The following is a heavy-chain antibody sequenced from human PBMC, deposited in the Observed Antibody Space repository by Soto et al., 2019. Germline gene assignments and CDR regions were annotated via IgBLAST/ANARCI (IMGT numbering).Heavy chain of an antibody. CDR1: GYTFTSYY. CDR2: INPSGGST. J-gene: IGHJ5*02. CDR3: ARDLRLAYCGGDCSSPFDP. Sequence: GASVKVSCKASGYTFTSYYMHWVRQAPGRGLEWMGIINPSGGSTSYAQKFQGRVTMTRDTSTSTVYMELSSLRSEDTAVYYCARDLRLAYCGGDCSSPFDPWGQGTLVTVSS. V-gene: IGHV1-46*01. D-gene: IGHD2-21*02.